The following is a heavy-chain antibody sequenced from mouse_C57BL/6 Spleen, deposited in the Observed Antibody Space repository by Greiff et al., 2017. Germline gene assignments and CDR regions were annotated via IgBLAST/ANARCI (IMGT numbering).Heavy chain of an antibody. CDR2: ISYDGSN. D-gene: IGHD2-5*01. V-gene: IGHV3-6*01. J-gene: IGHJ4*01. CDR1: GYSITSGYY. Sequence: EVQLQESGPGLVKPSQSLSLTCSVTGYSITSGYYWNWIRQFPGNKLEWMGYISYDGSNNYNPSLKNRISITRDTSKNQFFLKLNSVTTEDTATYYCARAGSNYFFCAMDYWGQGTSVTVSS. CDR3: ARAGSNYFFCAMDY.